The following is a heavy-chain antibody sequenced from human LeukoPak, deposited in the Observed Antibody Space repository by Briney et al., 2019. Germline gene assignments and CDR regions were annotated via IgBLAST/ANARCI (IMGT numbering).Heavy chain of an antibody. CDR1: GYTFTSYA. V-gene: IGHV7-4-1*02. J-gene: IGHJ3*02. D-gene: IGHD3-22*01. CDR2: INTNTGNP. Sequence: GASVKLSCKASGYTFTSYAMNWVRQAPGQGLEWMGWINTNTGNPTYAQGFTGRFVFSLDTSVSTAYLQISSIKAEDTAVYYCARVGWYYYDSSGLHVDAFDIWGQGTMVTVSS. CDR3: ARVGWYYYDSSGLHVDAFDI.